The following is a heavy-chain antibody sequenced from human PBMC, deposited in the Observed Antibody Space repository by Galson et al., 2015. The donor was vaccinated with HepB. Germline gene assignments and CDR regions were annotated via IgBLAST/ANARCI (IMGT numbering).Heavy chain of an antibody. CDR1: GYTFTSYY. D-gene: IGHD3-10*01. CDR2: INPSGGST. CDR3: ARDVAVRVEVGYYFDY. J-gene: IGHJ4*02. V-gene: IGHV1-46*01. Sequence: SVKVSCKASGYTFTSYYMHWVRQAPGQGLEWMGIINPSGGSTSYAQKFQGRVTMTRDTSTSTVYMELSSLRSEDTAVYYCARDVAVRVEVGYYFDYWGQGTLVTVSS.